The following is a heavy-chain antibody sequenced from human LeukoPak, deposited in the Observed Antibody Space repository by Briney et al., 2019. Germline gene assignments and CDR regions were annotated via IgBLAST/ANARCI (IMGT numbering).Heavy chain of an antibody. Sequence: GGSLRLSCAASGFTFSSFAMSWVRPAPGEGLEWVSAISGSGGSTYYADSVRGRFTISRDNSKNTLYLQMNSLRAEDTAVYYCAKVEGYCSSTSCYVYWFDPWGQGTLVTVSS. CDR2: ISGSGGST. D-gene: IGHD2-2*01. V-gene: IGHV3-23*01. CDR1: GFTFSSFA. J-gene: IGHJ5*02. CDR3: AKVEGYCSSTSCYVYWFDP.